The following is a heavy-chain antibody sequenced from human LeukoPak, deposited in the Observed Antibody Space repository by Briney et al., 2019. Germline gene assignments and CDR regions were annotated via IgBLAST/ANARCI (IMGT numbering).Heavy chain of an antibody. CDR3: AREAQVGGALQS. Sequence: GGSLRLSCAASGFTFHTYAMAWVRQAPGKGLVWVSRIKTDGSRTMYADFLQGRFTISRDTAKNTLFLQMNSLRAEDTAVYYCAREAQVGGALQSWGQGTLVTVSS. D-gene: IGHD1-26*01. J-gene: IGHJ5*02. V-gene: IGHV3-74*03. CDR2: IKTDGSRT. CDR1: GFTFHTYA.